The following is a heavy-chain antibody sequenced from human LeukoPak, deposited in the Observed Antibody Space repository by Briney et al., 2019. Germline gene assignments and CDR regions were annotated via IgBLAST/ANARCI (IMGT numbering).Heavy chain of an antibody. CDR1: GFTFSTHA. D-gene: IGHD5-18*01. CDR2: ISSEGGRT. J-gene: IGHJ3*02. CDR3: AKGEEPAMVDDAFDI. V-gene: IGHV3-64*01. Sequence: GGSLRLSCAASGFTFSTHAMHWVRQAPGKGLEYVSAISSEGGRTHYANSVKGRFTISRDNSKTTLYLQMGSLRAEDMAVYYCAKGEEPAMVDDAFDIWGQGTMVTVSS.